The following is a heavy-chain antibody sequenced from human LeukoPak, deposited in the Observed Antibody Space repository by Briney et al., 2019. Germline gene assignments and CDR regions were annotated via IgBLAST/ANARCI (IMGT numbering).Heavy chain of an antibody. CDR2: YYPNGNT. Sequence: NSSETLSLTCSVSGGSISADYWIWIRQPAGKGLEYIGRYYPNGNTNYNPSLQSRVTISVDTSKNQFSLKLSSVTAADTAVYYCARGLGYYQSDAFDIWGQGTMVTVSS. CDR1: GGSISADY. D-gene: IGHD3-22*01. CDR3: ARGLGYYQSDAFDI. V-gene: IGHV4-4*07. J-gene: IGHJ3*02.